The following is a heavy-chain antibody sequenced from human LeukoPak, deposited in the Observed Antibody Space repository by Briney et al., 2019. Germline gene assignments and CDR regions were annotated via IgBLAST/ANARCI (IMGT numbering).Heavy chain of an antibody. CDR2: INPNSGGT. J-gene: IGHJ6*03. CDR3: ARDLRDYYYMDV. V-gene: IGHV1-2*06. CDR1: GYTLTGYY. Sequence: APVKVSCKASGYTLTGYYMHWVRQAPGQGLEWMGRINPNSGGTNYAQKFQGRVTMTRDTSISTAYMELSRLRSDDTAVYYCARDLRDYYYMDVWGKGTTVTVSS.